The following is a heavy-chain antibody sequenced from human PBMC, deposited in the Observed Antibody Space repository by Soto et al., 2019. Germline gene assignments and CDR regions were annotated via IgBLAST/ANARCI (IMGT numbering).Heavy chain of an antibody. J-gene: IGHJ4*02. CDR3: ARELDSRSPVDY. V-gene: IGHV3-11*06. Sequence: GGSLRLSCAASGFTFSDYYMSWIRQAPGKGLEWVSYISSSSSYTNYADSVKGRFTISRDNAKNSLYLQMNSLRAEDTAVYYCARELDSRSPVDYWGRGTLVTVSS. D-gene: IGHD6-6*01. CDR2: ISSSSSYT. CDR1: GFTFSDYY.